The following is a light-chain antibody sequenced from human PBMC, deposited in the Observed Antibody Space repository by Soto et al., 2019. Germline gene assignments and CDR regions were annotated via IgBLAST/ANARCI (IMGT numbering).Light chain of an antibody. V-gene: IGLV4-60*02. Sequence: QSVLTQSSSASASLGSSVKLTCTLSSGHSSYIIAWHQQQPGKAPRYLMKLEGSGSYNKGSGVPDRFSGSSSGADRYLTISILQFEDEADYYCETWGSNTPEVFGGGTKLTVL. CDR1: SGHSSYI. CDR3: ETWGSNTPEV. CDR2: LEGSGSY. J-gene: IGLJ3*02.